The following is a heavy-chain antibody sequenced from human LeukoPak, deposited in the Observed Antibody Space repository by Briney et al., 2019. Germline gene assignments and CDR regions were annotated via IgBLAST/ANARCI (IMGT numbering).Heavy chain of an antibody. Sequence: GASVEVSCKASGYTFTSYGISWVRQAPGQGLEWMGWISAYNGNTNYAQKLQGRVTMTTDTSTSTAYMELRSLRSDDTAVYYCARGQTNYFDWLSSYFDYWGQGTLVTVSS. D-gene: IGHD3-9*01. CDR2: ISAYNGNT. J-gene: IGHJ4*02. CDR3: ARGQTNYFDWLSSYFDY. V-gene: IGHV1-18*01. CDR1: GYTFTSYG.